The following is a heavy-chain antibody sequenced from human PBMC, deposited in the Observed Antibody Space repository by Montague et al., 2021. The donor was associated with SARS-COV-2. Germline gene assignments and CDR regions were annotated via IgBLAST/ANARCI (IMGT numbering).Heavy chain of an antibody. D-gene: IGHD3-16*01. CDR1: GGSITNDD. V-gene: IGHV4-59*08. J-gene: IGHJ6*02. CDR3: ARYYERSLDV. CDR2: IFKNGDI. Sequence: SETLSLTCTVSGGSITNDDWSWIRRPPGKGLEWIVNIFKNGDIDYNPSLRSRVIISVDTSKSQFSLKVTSVTAADTAAYYCARYYERSLDVWGRGTTVTVSS.